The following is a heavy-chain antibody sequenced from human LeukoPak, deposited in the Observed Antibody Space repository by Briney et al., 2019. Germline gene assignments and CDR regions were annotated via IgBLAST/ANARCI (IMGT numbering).Heavy chain of an antibody. CDR1: GGSVSSTTYF. J-gene: IGHJ4*02. CDR3: ARYVVYGSGKYYFDY. V-gene: IGHV4-39*01. D-gene: IGHD3-10*01. Sequence: SEALSLTCTVSGGSVSSTTYFWSWMRQPPGKGLEWIASINYSGSTYYNPSLKSRVTIFVDTSDNQFSLKLSSVTAADTAVYYCARYVVYGSGKYYFDYWGQGTLVTVSS. CDR2: INYSGST.